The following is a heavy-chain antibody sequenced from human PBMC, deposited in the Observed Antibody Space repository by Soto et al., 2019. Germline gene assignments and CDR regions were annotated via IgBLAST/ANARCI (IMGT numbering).Heavy chain of an antibody. J-gene: IGHJ4*02. D-gene: IGHD6-19*01. CDR3: AKQGVSSSGWYTN. V-gene: IGHV3-23*01. CDR2: ISGSGGST. Sequence: EVQLLESGGGLVQPGGSLRLSCAASGFTFSSYAMSWVRQAPGKGLEWVSAISGSGGSTYYADSVKGRFTISRDNSKNTLYLQMSSLRAEDTAVYYCAKQGVSSSGWYTNWGQGTLVTVSS. CDR1: GFTFSSYA.